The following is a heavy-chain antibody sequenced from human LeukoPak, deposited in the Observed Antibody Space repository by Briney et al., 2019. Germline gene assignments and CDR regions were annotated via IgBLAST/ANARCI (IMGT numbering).Heavy chain of an antibody. D-gene: IGHD3-22*01. J-gene: IGHJ4*02. CDR1: GGSFSGYY. CDR3: ARGQDYYDSSGYRSFDY. CDR2: INHSGST. Sequence: PSETLSLTCAVYGGSFSGYYWSWIRQPPGKGLEWIGEINHSGSTNYNPSLKSRVTISVDTSKNQFSLRLSSVTAADTAVYYCARGQDYYDSSGYRSFDYWGQGTLVTVSS. V-gene: IGHV4-34*01.